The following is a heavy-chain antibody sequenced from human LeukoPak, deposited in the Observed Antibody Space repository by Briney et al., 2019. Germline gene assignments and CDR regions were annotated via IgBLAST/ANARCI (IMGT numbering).Heavy chain of an antibody. V-gene: IGHV3-11*04. J-gene: IGHJ4*02. CDR2: ISSSGNTI. D-gene: IGHD3-10*01. CDR1: GFTFSDYY. CDR3: ARKFFGGMSSDY. Sequence: GGSLRLSCAASGFTFSDYYMSWIRQAPGKGLEWVSYISSSGNTIYYADSVKGRFTISRDNSKNTLYLQMNSLRAEDTAVYYCARKFFGGMSSDYWGQGTLVTVSS.